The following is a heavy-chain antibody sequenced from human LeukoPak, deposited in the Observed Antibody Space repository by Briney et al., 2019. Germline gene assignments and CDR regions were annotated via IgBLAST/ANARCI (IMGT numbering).Heavy chain of an antibody. V-gene: IGHV4-34*01. J-gene: IGHJ4*02. D-gene: IGHD3-22*01. CDR3: AREGDSSVYYDY. CDR2: INHSGST. Sequence: SETLSLTCAVYGGSFSGYYWSWIRQPPGKGLEWTGEINHSGSTNYNPSLKSRVTILVDTSKNQFSLKLSSVTAADTAVYYCAREGDSSVYYDYWGQGTLVTVSS. CDR1: GGSFSGYY.